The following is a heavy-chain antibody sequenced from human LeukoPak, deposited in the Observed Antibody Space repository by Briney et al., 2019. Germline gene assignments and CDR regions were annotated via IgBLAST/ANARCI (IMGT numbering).Heavy chain of an antibody. J-gene: IGHJ6*02. CDR2: IIPILGIA. CDR3: ARARYGDSFYGMDV. Sequence: SVKVSRKASGGTFSSYAISWVRQAPGQGLEWMGRIIPILGIANYAQKFQGRVTITADKSTSTAYMELSSLRSEDTAVYYCARARYGDSFYGMDVWGQGTTVTVSS. CDR1: GGTFSSYA. D-gene: IGHD4-17*01. V-gene: IGHV1-69*04.